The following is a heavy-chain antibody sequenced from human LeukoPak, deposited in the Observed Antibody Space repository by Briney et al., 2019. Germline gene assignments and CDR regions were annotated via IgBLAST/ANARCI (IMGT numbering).Heavy chain of an antibody. D-gene: IGHD3-9*01. Sequence: RASVKVSCKASGGTFSSYAISWVRQAPGQGLEWMGRIIPILGIANYAQKFQGRVTITADKSTSTAYMELSSLRSEDTAVYYCARDKGDYDILTGYSTNWFDPWGQGTLVTVSS. J-gene: IGHJ5*02. CDR2: IIPILGIA. CDR1: GGTFSSYA. V-gene: IGHV1-69*04. CDR3: ARDKGDYDILTGYSTNWFDP.